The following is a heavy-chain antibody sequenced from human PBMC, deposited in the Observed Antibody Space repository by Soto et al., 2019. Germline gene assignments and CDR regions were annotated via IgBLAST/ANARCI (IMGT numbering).Heavy chain of an antibody. CDR1: GYTFTSYY. CDR2: INPSGGST. Sequence: QVQLVQSGAEVKKPGASVKVSCKASGYTFTSYYMHWVRQAPGQGLEWMGIINPSGGSTSYAQKFPGRGTKTRDTSTSTVHMELSRPRSEDTAVYYLARELIAGGGAFDYWGQGTLVTVSS. CDR3: ARELIAGGGAFDY. V-gene: IGHV1-46*01. J-gene: IGHJ4*02. D-gene: IGHD6-13*01.